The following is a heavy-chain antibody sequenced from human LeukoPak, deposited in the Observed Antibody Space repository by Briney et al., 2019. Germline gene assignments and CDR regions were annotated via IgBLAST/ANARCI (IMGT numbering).Heavy chain of an antibody. Sequence: PSETLSLTCAVYGGSFSGYYWSWIRQPPGKGLEWIGEINHSGSTNYNPSLKSRVTISVDTSKNQFSLKLSSVTAADTAVYYCASMISSGSYYFDYWGQGTLVTVSS. CDR3: ASMISSGSYYFDY. CDR1: GGSFSGYY. D-gene: IGHD3-22*01. CDR2: INHSGST. V-gene: IGHV4-34*01. J-gene: IGHJ4*02.